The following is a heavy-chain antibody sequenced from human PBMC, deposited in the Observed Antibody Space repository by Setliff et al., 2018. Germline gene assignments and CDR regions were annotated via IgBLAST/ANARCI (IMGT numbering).Heavy chain of an antibody. D-gene: IGHD3-3*01. J-gene: IGHJ4*02. Sequence: ASVKVSCKASGYIFTDYFIHWVRQAPGQGLECMGWINPASGTTQFTDKFQGRITVTSDTSISTVYMELRSLRSDDTAVYYCSRVPRLEWILPTFDYWGQGTPVTVSS. CDR2: INPASGTT. CDR3: SRVPRLEWILPTFDY. CDR1: GYIFTDYF. V-gene: IGHV1-2*02.